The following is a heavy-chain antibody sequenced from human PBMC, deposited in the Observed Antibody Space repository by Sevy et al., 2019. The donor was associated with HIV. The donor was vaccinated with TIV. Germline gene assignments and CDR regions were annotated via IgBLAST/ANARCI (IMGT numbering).Heavy chain of an antibody. Sequence: SETLSLTCTVSGYSISSGYYWGWIRQSPGKGLEWIGSFYLGGSTYYNPSLNSRVTISPDSSKNQFSLKLNSVTAADTAVYFCVRLVTAVVYYFDYWGQGTLVTVSS. CDR1: GYSISSGYY. D-gene: IGHD5-18*01. J-gene: IGHJ4*02. CDR2: FYLGGST. V-gene: IGHV4-38-2*02. CDR3: VRLVTAVVYYFDY.